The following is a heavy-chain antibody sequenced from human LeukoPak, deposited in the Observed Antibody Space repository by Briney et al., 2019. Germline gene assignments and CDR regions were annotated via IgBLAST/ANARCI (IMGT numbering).Heavy chain of an antibody. CDR1: AYTFTTSD. CDR3: ARPSGLLDSHDAFDI. Sequence: GASVKVSCKASAYTFTTSDINWGRQAAGQGLEWMGWMNPNSGHAGYAQRFQGRVTMTRNTSISTAYMELSSLRSDDTAVYYCARPSGLLDSHDAFDIWGQGTMVTVSS. J-gene: IGHJ3*02. CDR2: MNPNSGHA. D-gene: IGHD1-26*01. V-gene: IGHV1-8*01.